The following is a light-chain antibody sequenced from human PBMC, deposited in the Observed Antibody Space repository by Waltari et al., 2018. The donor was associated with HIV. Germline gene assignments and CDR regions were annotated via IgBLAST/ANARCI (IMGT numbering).Light chain of an antibody. CDR2: DAS. CDR1: KRVNTN. J-gene: IGKJ2*01. V-gene: IGKV3-15*01. CDR3: QQYHNWPYT. Sequence: EIVMTQSPGTLSLSPGERATLSCRASKRVNTNLAWYQQKVGQAPRLIIYDASTGASGVPPRFSGSGSGTDFTLTISGLQSEDFAVYYCQQYHNWPYTFGQGTTLEIK.